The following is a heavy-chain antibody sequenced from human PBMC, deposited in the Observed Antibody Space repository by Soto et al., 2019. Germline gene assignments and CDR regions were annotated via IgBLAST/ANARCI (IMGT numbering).Heavy chain of an antibody. CDR2: FYYSGLT. CDR3: ARGNTHGYYYMDV. Sequence: QVQLQESGPGLVKPSETLSLTCAVSGASMNTYYWSWIRQPPGKGLEWIGYFYYSGLTNYNPSLKSRVTIPLDTSKNLFSLKLSSVTAADTAVYFCARGNTHGYYYMDVWGRGTTVTVSS. V-gene: IGHV4-59*08. CDR1: GASMNTYY. D-gene: IGHD3-22*01. J-gene: IGHJ6*03.